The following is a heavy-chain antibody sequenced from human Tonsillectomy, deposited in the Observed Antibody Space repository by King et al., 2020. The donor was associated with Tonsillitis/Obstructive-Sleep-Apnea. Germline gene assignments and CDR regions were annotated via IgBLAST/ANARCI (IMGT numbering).Heavy chain of an antibody. J-gene: IGHJ3*02. Sequence: QLQESGPGLVKPSETLSLTCTVSGGSISRYFWSWIRQPPGKGLEWSGYIYYGESTNYNPSLKSRVTISVDTSKNQFSLKLSSVTAADTAVYYCARDMVLEAGGDAFDIWGQGTMVTVSS. D-gene: IGHD2-8*01. V-gene: IGHV4-59*01. CDR3: ARDMVLEAGGDAFDI. CDR1: GGSISRYF. CDR2: IYYGEST.